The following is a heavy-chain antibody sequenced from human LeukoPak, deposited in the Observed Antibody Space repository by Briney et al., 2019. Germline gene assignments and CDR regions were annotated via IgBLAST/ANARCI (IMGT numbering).Heavy chain of an antibody. CDR2: ISGSGGST. V-gene: IGHV3-23*01. D-gene: IGHD5-18*01. J-gene: IGHJ4*02. CDR3: AKRTHVDTAMVFEYYFDY. Sequence: PGGSLRLSCAASGFTFSSYAMSWVRQAPGKGLEWVSDISGSGGSTYYADSVKGRFTISRDNSKNTLYLQMNSLRAEDTAVYYCAKRTHVDTAMVFEYYFDYWGQGTLVTVSS. CDR1: GFTFSSYA.